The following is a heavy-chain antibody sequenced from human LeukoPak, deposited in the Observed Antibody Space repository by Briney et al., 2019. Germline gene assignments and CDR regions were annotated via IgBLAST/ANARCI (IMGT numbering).Heavy chain of an antibody. CDR3: VSFYETN. V-gene: IGHV3-74*01. CDR2: VNSDGSWT. D-gene: IGHD2-2*01. Sequence: PGGSLRLSCAASGNYWMHWVRQAPGKGLVWVSHVNSDGSWTSHADSVKGRFTISKDNAKNTVYLQMNNPRTEDTAVYYCVSFYETNWGRGTLVTVSS. CDR1: GNYW. J-gene: IGHJ4*02.